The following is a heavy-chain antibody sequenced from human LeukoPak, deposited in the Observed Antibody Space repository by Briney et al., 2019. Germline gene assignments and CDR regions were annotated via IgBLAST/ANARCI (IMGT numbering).Heavy chain of an antibody. V-gene: IGHV4-34*01. CDR3: ARDDTYGGYDY. CDR2: IYHSGTT. Sequence: SETLSLTCAVYGGSFSGYYWSWIRQPPGKGLEWIGYIYHSGTTYYNPSLKSRVTISIDRSKNQFSLNLSSVTAADTAVYYCARDDTYGGYDYWGQGTLVTVSS. CDR1: GGSFSGYY. D-gene: IGHD4-23*01. J-gene: IGHJ4*02.